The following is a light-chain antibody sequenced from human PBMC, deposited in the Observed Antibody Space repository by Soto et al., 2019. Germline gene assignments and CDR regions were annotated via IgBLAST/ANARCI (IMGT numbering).Light chain of an antibody. CDR3: QQYGIPPWP. V-gene: IGKV3-20*01. J-gene: IGKJ1*01. Sequence: EIWVRQYPRTLCFSPGERATLSSRASQSVSSSYLAWYQQKPGQAPRLLIYGASSRATGIPDRFSGSGSGTDFTLTISRLEPEDFAVYYCQQYGIPPWPFGQGTKVDIK. CDR2: GAS. CDR1: QSVSSSY.